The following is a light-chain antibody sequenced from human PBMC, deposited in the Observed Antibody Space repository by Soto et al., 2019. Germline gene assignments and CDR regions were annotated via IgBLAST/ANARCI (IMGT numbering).Light chain of an antibody. CDR3: QSYDSSLSGSGI. V-gene: IGLV1-40*01. CDR1: SSNIGAGYD. J-gene: IGLJ1*01. Sequence: QSVLTQPPSVSGAPGQRVTISCTGSSSNIGAGYDVHWYQQLPGTAPKLLIYGNSNRPSGVPDRFSGSKSGTSASLAITGLQAEDEADYYCQSYDSSLSGSGIFGTGTKLNVL. CDR2: GNS.